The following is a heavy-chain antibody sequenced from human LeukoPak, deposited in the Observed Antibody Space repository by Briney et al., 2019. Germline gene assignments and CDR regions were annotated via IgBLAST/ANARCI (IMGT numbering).Heavy chain of an antibody. Sequence: GGSLRLSCAASGFTVSSNYMSWVRQAPGKGLEWVSVIYSGGSTYYADSVKGRLTISRDNSKNTLYLQMNSLRAEDTAVYYCARDPSSGRLYSGDYWGQGTLVTVSS. D-gene: IGHD3-10*01. V-gene: IGHV3-66*01. CDR3: ARDPSSGRLYSGDY. J-gene: IGHJ4*02. CDR1: GFTVSSNY. CDR2: IYSGGST.